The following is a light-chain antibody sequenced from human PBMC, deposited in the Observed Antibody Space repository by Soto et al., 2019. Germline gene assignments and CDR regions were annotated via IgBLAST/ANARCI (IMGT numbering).Light chain of an antibody. CDR1: SSNTGSNT. CDR3: AAWDDSLNVHYV. Sequence: QSMLTQPPSASVTPGQSVTISCSGSSSNTGSNTVNWYQQLPGTAPKLLIYSNNQRPSGVPDRFSGSKSGTSASLAISGLQSEDEADYYCAAWDDSLNVHYVFGTGTKVTVL. V-gene: IGLV1-44*01. CDR2: SNN. J-gene: IGLJ1*01.